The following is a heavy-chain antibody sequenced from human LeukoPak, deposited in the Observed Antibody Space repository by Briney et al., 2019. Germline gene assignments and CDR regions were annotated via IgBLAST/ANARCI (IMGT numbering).Heavy chain of an antibody. CDR2: INSDGSST. Sequence: GGSLRLSCAASGFTFSSYWMHWVRQAPGKGLVWVSRINSDGSSTSYADSVKGRFTISRDNAKNTLYPQMNSLRAEDTAVYYCARSGSYYVWYFDLWGRGTLVTVSS. V-gene: IGHV3-74*01. CDR3: ARSGSYYVWYFDL. D-gene: IGHD1-26*01. CDR1: GFTFSSYW. J-gene: IGHJ2*01.